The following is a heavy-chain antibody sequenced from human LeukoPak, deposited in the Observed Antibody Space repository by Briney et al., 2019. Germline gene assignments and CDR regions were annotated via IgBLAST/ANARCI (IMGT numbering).Heavy chain of an antibody. J-gene: IGHJ3*02. V-gene: IGHV3-21*01. CDR1: GFTFSGYS. Sequence: PGGSLRLSCTASGFTFSGYSMNWIRQAPGKGLEWVSSISSSSSYIYYADSVKGRFTISRDNAKNSLYLQMNSLRAEDTAVYYCARDGGYCSGGSCLADAFDIWGQGTMVTVSS. D-gene: IGHD2-15*01. CDR2: ISSSSSYI. CDR3: ARDGGYCSGGSCLADAFDI.